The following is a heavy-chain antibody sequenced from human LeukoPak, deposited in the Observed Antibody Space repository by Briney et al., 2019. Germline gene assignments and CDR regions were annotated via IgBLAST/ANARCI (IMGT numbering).Heavy chain of an antibody. J-gene: IGHJ4*02. CDR1: GFSFSSNY. D-gene: IGHD5-18*01. Sequence: GGSLRLSCAASGFSFSSNYMSWVRQAPGKGLEWVSIIYSGGSTYYADSVKGRFTISRDNSKNTLYLQMKSLRAEDTAVYYCARVSGLWNDDWGQGTLVTVSS. CDR3: ARVSGLWNDD. V-gene: IGHV3-53*01. CDR2: IYSGGST.